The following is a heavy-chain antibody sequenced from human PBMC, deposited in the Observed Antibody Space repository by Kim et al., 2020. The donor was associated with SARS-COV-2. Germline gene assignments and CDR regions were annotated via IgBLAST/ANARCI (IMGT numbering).Heavy chain of an antibody. CDR3: ARPYCSGGSCYLVYAFDI. J-gene: IGHJ3*02. Sequence: SVNVSCKASGGTFSSYAISWVRQAPGQGLEWMGRIIPILGIANYAQKFQGRVTITADKSTSTAYMELSSLRSEDTAVYYCARPYCSGGSCYLVYAFDIWGQGTMVTVSS. D-gene: IGHD2-15*01. CDR1: GGTFSSYA. CDR2: IIPILGIA. V-gene: IGHV1-69*04.